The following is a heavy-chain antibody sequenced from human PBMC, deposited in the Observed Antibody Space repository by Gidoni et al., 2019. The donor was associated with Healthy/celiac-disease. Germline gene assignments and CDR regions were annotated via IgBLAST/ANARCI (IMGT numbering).Heavy chain of an antibody. Sequence: STYYNPSLKSRVTISVDTSKNQFSLKLSSVTAADTAVYYCASPRAAPSVYAIDYWGQGTLVTVSS. CDR2: ST. D-gene: IGHD2-8*01. CDR3: ASPRAAPSVYAIDY. J-gene: IGHJ4*02. V-gene: IGHV4-39*01.